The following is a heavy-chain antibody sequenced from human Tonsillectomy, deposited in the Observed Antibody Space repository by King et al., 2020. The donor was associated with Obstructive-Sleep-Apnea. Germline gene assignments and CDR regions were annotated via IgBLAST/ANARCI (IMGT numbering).Heavy chain of an antibody. J-gene: IGHJ2*01. V-gene: IGHV3-20*01. CDR2: INWNVGST. CDR3: ARDQGYQLNWYFDL. CDR1: GFTFDDYG. Sequence: QLVQSGGGVVRPGGSLRLSCAASGFTFDDYGMSWFRQAPGKGLEWVSGINWNVGSTGYADYVKCRFTISRDNAKNSLYLQMNSLRAEDTALYHCARDQGYQLNWYFDLWGRGTLVTVSS. D-gene: IGHD2-2*01.